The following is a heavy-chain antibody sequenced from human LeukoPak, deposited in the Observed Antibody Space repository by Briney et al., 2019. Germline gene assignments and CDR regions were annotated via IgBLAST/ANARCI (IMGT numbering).Heavy chain of an antibody. CDR3: ARGEVESAAGFDDFYGMDV. D-gene: IGHD6-13*01. V-gene: IGHV4-34*01. Sequence: SETLSLTCAVYGGSFRGYYWSWIRQPPGKGLEWIGEINHGGYTNYNPSLKSRVSISVDTSKNQFSLKLSSVTAADTAVYYCARGEVESAAGFDDFYGMDVWGLGTPVTVSS. CDR1: GGSFRGYY. CDR2: INHGGYT. J-gene: IGHJ6*02.